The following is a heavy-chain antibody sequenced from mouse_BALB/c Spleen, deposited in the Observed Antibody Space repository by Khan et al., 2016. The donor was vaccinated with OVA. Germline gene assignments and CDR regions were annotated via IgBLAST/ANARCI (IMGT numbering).Heavy chain of an antibody. V-gene: IGHV3-6*02. CDR1: GYSITSGYY. Sequence: VQLKQPGPGLVKPSQSLSLTCSVTGYSITSGYYWNWIRQFPGNKLEWMAYISYDGSNKYNPSLQNRVSITRDTSKNPFFLKLNSVTTEDTATYDCAREEKYYAMAYWGQGTAVTDSS. CDR3: AREEKYYAMAY. J-gene: IGHJ4*01. CDR2: ISYDGSN.